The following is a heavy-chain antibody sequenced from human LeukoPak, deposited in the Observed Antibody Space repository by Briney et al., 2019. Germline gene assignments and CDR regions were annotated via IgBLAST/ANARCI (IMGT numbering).Heavy chain of an antibody. CDR2: INPNSGGT. Sequence: ASVKVSCKASGYTFSGYYMHWVRQAPGQGLEWMGWINPNSGGTNYAQKFQGRVTMTRDTSISTAYMELSRLRSNDTAVYYCARGYPLSTTAAGTYFQHWGQGTLVTVSS. CDR3: ARGYPLSTTAAGTYFQH. CDR1: GYTFSGYY. J-gene: IGHJ1*01. V-gene: IGHV1-2*02. D-gene: IGHD6-13*01.